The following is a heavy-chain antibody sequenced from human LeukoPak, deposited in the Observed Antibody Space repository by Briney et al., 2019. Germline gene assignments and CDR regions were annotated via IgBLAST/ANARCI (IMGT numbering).Heavy chain of an antibody. D-gene: IGHD3-16*01. CDR1: GFTFSSYG. V-gene: IGHV3-30*02. CDR3: ANILGDVVDY. Sequence: GGSLRLSCAASGFTFSSYGMHWVRQAPGKGLEWVAFIRHDGGNTYYADSVKGRFAISRDNSNNTLYLQMNSLRAEDTAVYYCANILGDVVDYWGRGTLVTVSS. CDR2: IRHDGGNT. J-gene: IGHJ4*02.